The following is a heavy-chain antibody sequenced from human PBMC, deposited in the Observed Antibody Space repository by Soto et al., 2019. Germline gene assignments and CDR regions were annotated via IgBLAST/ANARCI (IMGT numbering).Heavy chain of an antibody. CDR2: IYYNGIT. D-gene: IGHD5-12*01. J-gene: IGHJ2*01. V-gene: IGHV4-59*01. CDR1: GGSMSSYY. CDR3: ARQGRGVATSSSNWYFDL. Sequence: QVQLQESGPGLVKPSETLSLTCSVSGGSMSSYYWSWIRQSPGKGLEWIGYIYYNGITDYNPSLKSRVTISIDRSKNQFSLNLTSLTAADSAVYYCARQGRGVATSSSNWYFDLWGRGTLVTVSS.